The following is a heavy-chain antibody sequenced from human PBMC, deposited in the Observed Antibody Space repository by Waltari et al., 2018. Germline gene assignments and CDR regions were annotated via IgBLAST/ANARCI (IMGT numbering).Heavy chain of an antibody. D-gene: IGHD3-22*01. CDR3: ARQLHYYDSSGYLS. V-gene: IGHV3-48*03. J-gene: IGHJ4*02. CDR2: ISSSGSTI. CDR1: GFTFSSYE. Sequence: EVQLVESGGGLAQPGGSLRLSCAASGFTFSSYEMNWVRQAPGKGLEWVSYISSSGSTIYYADSVKGRFTISRDNAKNSLYLQMNSLRAEDTAVYYCARQLHYYDSSGYLSWGQGTLVTVSS.